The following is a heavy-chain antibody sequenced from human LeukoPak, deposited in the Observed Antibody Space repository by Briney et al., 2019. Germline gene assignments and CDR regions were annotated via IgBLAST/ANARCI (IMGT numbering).Heavy chain of an antibody. Sequence: PGGSLRLSCVTSGFSLSNYLMNGVRLAPGKGVEWVAIIKADGSEEHYVDSVRGRFTVSRDNAKNSLYLQMSSLRVEDTAVYYCARSNYGPENWGQGTLVTVSS. CDR3: ARSNYGPEN. CDR2: IKADGSEE. V-gene: IGHV3-7*01. CDR1: GFSLSNYL. J-gene: IGHJ4*02. D-gene: IGHD1-7*01.